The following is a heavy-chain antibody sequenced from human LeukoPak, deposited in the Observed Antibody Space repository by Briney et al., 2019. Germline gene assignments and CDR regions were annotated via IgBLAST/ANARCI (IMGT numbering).Heavy chain of an antibody. CDR3: ATEGAVPGIDH. CDR1: GGSISRFS. CDR2: IYTSGTT. Sequence: PSETLSLTCNVSGGSISRFSWSWIRQSAGKGLVWIGRIYTSGTTNYNPSLKSRVSMSLDTSKSHFSLRLNSVTAADTAVYYCATEGAVPGIDHWGQGIQVTVSS. J-gene: IGHJ4*02. D-gene: IGHD6-19*01. V-gene: IGHV4-4*07.